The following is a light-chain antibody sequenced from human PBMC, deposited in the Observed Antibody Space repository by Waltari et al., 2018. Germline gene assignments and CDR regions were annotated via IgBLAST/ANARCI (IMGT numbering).Light chain of an antibody. CDR2: EVT. CDR3: SSHAGSNNFV. CDR1: SGDVGDHNF. Sequence: QSALTQPPSASGSPGQSVTISCTGTSGDVGDHNFVSWYQQHPGKAPQLIIYEVTGRPSGVPDRFSGSNSGNSASLTVSGLQAEDEADYFCSSHAGSNNFVFGSGTKVSVL. J-gene: IGLJ1*01. V-gene: IGLV2-8*01.